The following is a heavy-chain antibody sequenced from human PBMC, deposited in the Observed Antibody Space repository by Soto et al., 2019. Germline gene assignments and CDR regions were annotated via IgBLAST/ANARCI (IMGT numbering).Heavy chain of an antibody. V-gene: IGHV3-53*01. Sequence: PGGSLRLSCAASGFTVSSNYMTWVRRAPGKGLEWVSVLFSGGTTYYADSVRGRFTISRDNSKNTLFLQMNSLRAEDTAVYYCAKSPPSISSPTYYGMDVWGQGTTVTVSS. D-gene: IGHD3-10*01. CDR2: LFSGGTT. J-gene: IGHJ6*02. CDR1: GFTVSSNY. CDR3: AKSPPSISSPTYYGMDV.